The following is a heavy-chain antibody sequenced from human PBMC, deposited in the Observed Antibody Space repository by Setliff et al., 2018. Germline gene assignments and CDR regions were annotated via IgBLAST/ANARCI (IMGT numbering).Heavy chain of an antibody. J-gene: IGHJ6*03. CDR2: IYIGGSA. D-gene: IGHD6-19*01. V-gene: IGHV4-4*07. CDR3: AREQWLDPPGYYYMDV. Sequence: PSETLSLTCAVSGYSIGYSIGSGHYWSWIRQPAGKGLEWIGHIYIGGSANYNPSLKSRVTMSIDTSKNQFPLKLNSVTAADMAVYYCAREQWLDPPGYYYMDVWAKGTTVTVSS. CDR1: GYSIGYSIGSGHY.